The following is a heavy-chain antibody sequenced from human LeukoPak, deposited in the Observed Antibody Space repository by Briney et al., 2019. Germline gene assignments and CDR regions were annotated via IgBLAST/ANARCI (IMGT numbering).Heavy chain of an antibody. J-gene: IGHJ4*02. CDR2: INPNSGGT. CDR1: GYTFTSYG. V-gene: IGHV1-2*02. D-gene: IGHD3-3*01. Sequence: ASVKVSCKASGYTFTSYGISWVRPAPGQGLEWMGWINPNSGGTNYAQKFQGRVTMTRDTSISTAYMELSRLRSDDTAVYYCARAPIWEWDYDFWSGREFDYWGQGTLVTVSS. CDR3: ARAPIWEWDYDFWSGREFDY.